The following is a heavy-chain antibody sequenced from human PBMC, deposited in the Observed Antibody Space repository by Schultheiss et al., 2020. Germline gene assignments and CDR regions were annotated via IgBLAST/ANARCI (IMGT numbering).Heavy chain of an antibody. V-gene: IGHV3-74*01. J-gene: IGHJ6*02. Sequence: GGSLRLSCAASGFTFSSYWMHWVRQAPGKGLVWVSRIDSDGSRTSYVDSVKGRFTISRDNAKNTLYLQMNSLRAEDTALYYCAKGTCGGDCYNYGMDVWGQGTTVTVSS. CDR1: GFTFSSYW. D-gene: IGHD2-21*01. CDR3: AKGTCGGDCYNYGMDV. CDR2: IDSDGSRT.